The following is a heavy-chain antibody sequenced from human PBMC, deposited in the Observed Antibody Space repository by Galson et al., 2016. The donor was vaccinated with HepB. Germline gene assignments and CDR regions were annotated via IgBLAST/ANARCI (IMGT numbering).Heavy chain of an antibody. CDR2: IDGRGGST. D-gene: IGHD1-1*01. CDR1: GFTFSTYT. V-gene: IGHV3-23*01. Sequence: SLRLSCAASGFTFSTYTMSWVRQAPGKGLEWVSGIDGRGGSTYYANSVKGRFTVSRDNSKNTLYLQMNSLKAEDPATYYCAKDRYWNRDFDSWGQGTLVTVSS. CDR3: AKDRYWNRDFDS. J-gene: IGHJ4*02.